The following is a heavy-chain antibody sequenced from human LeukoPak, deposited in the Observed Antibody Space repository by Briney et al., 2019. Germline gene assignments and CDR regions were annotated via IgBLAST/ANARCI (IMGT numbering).Heavy chain of an antibody. V-gene: IGHV3-21*01. CDR3: ARVSPVDYDFWSGYPRYYYYMDV. CDR2: ISSSSSYI. J-gene: IGHJ6*03. Sequence: KSGGSLRLSXAASGFTFSSYSMNWVRQAPGKGLEWVSSISSSSSYIYYADSVKGRFTISRDNAKNSLYLQMNSLRAEDTAVYYCARVSPVDYDFWSGYPRYYYYMDVWGKGTTVTVSS. D-gene: IGHD3-3*01. CDR1: GFTFSSYS.